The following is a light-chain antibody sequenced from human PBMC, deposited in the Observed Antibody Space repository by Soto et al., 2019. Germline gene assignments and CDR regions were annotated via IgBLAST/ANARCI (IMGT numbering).Light chain of an antibody. CDR3: QQRSNWPRFT. CDR2: DAS. V-gene: IGKV3-11*01. J-gene: IGKJ3*01. CDR1: QSVSSY. Sequence: EIVLTQSPATLSLSPGERATLSCRASQSVSSYFAWYQQKPGQAPRLLIYDASNRAPGIPARFSGSGSGTAFTLTISSLEPEDFAVYYCQQRSNWPRFTVRPRTKVDIK.